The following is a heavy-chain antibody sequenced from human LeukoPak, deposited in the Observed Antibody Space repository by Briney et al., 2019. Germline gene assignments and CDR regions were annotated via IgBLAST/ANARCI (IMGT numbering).Heavy chain of an antibody. CDR2: ISAYNGNT. V-gene: IGHV1-18*01. J-gene: IGHJ5*02. Sequence: ASVKVSCKASGYTFTSYGISWVRQAPGQGLEWMGWISAYNGNTNYAQKLQGRVTMTTDTSTSTAYMELRSLRSDDTAVYCCGRVYYYDSTNWFDPWGQGTLVTVSS. D-gene: IGHD3-22*01. CDR3: GRVYYYDSTNWFDP. CDR1: GYTFTSYG.